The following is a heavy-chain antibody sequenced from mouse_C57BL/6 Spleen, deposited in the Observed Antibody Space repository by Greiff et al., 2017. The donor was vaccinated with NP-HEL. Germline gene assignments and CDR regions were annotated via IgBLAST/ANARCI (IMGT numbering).Heavy chain of an antibody. D-gene: IGHD2-3*01. J-gene: IGHJ2*01. CDR1: GYTFTRYW. Sequence: QVQLQQPGAELVRPGASVKLSCKASGYTFTRYWLPWVKQRPGQGLEWIGDIYPGSGSTNSNQKFKGKATLTVDTSSSTAYMQLSSLTSEDSAVYYCAREGDDLYYFDYWGQGTTLTVSS. V-gene: IGHV1-55*01. CDR3: AREGDDLYYFDY. CDR2: IYPGSGST.